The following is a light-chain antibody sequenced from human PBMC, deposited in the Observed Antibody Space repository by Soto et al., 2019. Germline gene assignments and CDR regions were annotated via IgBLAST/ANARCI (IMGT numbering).Light chain of an antibody. CDR1: QSVSSY. CDR2: DAS. CDR3: QQYGRSWWT. J-gene: IGKJ1*01. Sequence: EIMLTQSPATLSLSPGERATLSCRASQSVSSYLAWYQQKPGQAPRLLIYDASNRATGIPARFSGSGSGTDFTLTISSLEPEDFAVYHCQQYGRSWWTFGQGTKVDIK. V-gene: IGKV3-11*01.